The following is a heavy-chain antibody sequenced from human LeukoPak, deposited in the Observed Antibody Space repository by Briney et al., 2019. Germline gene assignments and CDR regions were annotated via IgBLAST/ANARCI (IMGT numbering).Heavy chain of an antibody. Sequence: PGGSLRLSCAASGFTFSRNGMTWVRQAPGKGLEWVSAISGSGGSTYYADSVKGRFTISRDNSKNTLYLQMNSLRAEDTAVYYCAKSSGRYCSGGSCFDFDSWGQGTLVTVSS. D-gene: IGHD2-15*01. CDR1: GFTFSRNG. CDR2: ISGSGGST. J-gene: IGHJ4*02. CDR3: AKSSGRYCSGGSCFDFDS. V-gene: IGHV3-23*01.